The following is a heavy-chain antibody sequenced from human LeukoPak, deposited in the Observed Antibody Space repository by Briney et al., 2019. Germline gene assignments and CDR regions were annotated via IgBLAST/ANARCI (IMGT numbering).Heavy chain of an antibody. CDR3: ARDGDGDYPTFDY. CDR2: IYHSGST. D-gene: IGHD4-17*01. V-gene: IGHV4-30-2*01. Sequence: SETLSLTCTVSGGSISSGGYYWSWIRQPPGKGLEWIGYIYHSGSTYYNPSLKSRVTISVDTSKNQFSLKLSSVTAADTAVYYCARDGDGDYPTFDYWGQGTLVTVSS. J-gene: IGHJ4*02. CDR1: GGSISSGGYY.